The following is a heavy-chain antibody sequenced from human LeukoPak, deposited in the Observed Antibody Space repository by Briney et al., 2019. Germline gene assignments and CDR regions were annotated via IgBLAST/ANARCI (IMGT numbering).Heavy chain of an antibody. Sequence: SETLSLTCTVSGGSISSSSYYWGWIRQPPGKGLEWIGSIYYSGSTNYNPSLKSRVTISVDTSKNQFSLKLSSVTAADTAVYYCARASYSSGWYVGYWGQGTLVTVSS. CDR3: ARASYSSGWYVGY. V-gene: IGHV4-39*01. J-gene: IGHJ4*02. CDR1: GGSISSSSYY. D-gene: IGHD6-19*01. CDR2: IYYSGST.